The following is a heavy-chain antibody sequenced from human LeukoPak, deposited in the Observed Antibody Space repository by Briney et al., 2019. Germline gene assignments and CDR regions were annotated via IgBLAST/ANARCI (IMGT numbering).Heavy chain of an antibody. V-gene: IGHV5-51*01. Sequence: GESLKISCKGSGYSFTSYWIGWVRQMPGKGLEWMGIIYPGDSDTRYSPSFQGQVTISADKSISTAYLQWSGLKASDTAMYYCARLGYSYGFKGRYFDYWGQGTLVTVSS. CDR1: GYSFTSYW. D-gene: IGHD5-18*01. J-gene: IGHJ4*02. CDR3: ARLGYSYGFKGRYFDY. CDR2: IYPGDSDT.